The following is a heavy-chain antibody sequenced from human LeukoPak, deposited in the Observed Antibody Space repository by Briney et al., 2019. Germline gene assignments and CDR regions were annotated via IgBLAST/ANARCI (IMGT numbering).Heavy chain of an antibody. CDR3: ARGRRWYYYMDV. CDR1: GFTFSQYW. J-gene: IGHJ6*03. D-gene: IGHD4-23*01. V-gene: IGHV3-7*01. CDR2: IKHDGSEKQDGSEK. Sequence: PGGSLRLSCAASGFTFSQYWMSWVRQAPGKGLEWVANIKHDGSEKQDGSEKNYVDSVKGRFTIPRDNAKNSLYLQMNSLRAEDTAVYFCARGRRWYYYMDVWGKGTTVTVSS.